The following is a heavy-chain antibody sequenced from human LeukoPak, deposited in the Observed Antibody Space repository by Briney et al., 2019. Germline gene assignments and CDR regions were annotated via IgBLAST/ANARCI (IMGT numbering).Heavy chain of an antibody. J-gene: IGHJ6*02. CDR1: GDSVSSISVA. V-gene: IGHV6-1*01. CDR3: SLARSEYHYGMDV. CDR2: TYYRSKWYY. Sequence: SQTLSLACAISGDSVSSISVAWNWIRQSPSRGLEWLGRTYYRSKWYYEYAVSVKSRINISPDTSKNQFSLQLTSVTPEDTAVYYCSLARSEYHYGMDVWGQGTTVTVSS.